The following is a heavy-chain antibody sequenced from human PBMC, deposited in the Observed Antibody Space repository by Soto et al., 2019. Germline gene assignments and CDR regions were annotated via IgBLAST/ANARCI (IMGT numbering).Heavy chain of an antibody. D-gene: IGHD2-2*01. CDR1: GYTFTDYH. J-gene: IGHJ4*02. Sequence: GASVKVSCKASGYTFTDYHLHWVRQAPGQGLEWMGWINPYNGAANSAQRFHDRVTLTRDTSSGTAYIELSSLRADDTAIYFCATEASISRGTNPLAYWGQGTLVTVSS. CDR2: INPYNGAA. CDR3: ATEASISRGTNPLAY. V-gene: IGHV1-2*02.